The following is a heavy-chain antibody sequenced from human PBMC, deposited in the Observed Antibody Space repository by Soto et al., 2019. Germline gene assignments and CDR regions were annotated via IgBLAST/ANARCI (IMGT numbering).Heavy chain of an antibody. Sequence: SETLSLTCAVYGGSFSGYYWSWIRQPPGKGLEWIGEINHSGSTNYNPSLKSRVTISVDTSKNQFSLKLSSVTAADTAVYYCARGLSVLLWFGETYYMDVWGKGTTVTV. CDR1: GGSFSGYY. CDR3: ARGLSVLLWFGETYYMDV. V-gene: IGHV4-34*01. CDR2: INHSGST. D-gene: IGHD3-10*01. J-gene: IGHJ6*03.